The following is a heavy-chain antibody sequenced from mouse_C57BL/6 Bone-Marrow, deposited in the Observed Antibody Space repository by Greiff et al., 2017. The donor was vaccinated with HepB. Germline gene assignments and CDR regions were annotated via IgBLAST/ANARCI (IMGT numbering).Heavy chain of an antibody. CDR2: ISDGGSYT. CDR3: AREEVTTSSWFAY. D-gene: IGHD2-2*01. J-gene: IGHJ3*01. CDR1: GFTFSSYA. V-gene: IGHV5-4*01. Sequence: DVMLVESGGGLVKPGGSLKLSCAASGFTFSSYAMSWVRQTPEKRLEWVATISDGGSYTYYPDNVKGRFTISRDNAKNNLYLQMSHLKSEDTAMYYCAREEVTTSSWFAYWGQGTLVTVSA.